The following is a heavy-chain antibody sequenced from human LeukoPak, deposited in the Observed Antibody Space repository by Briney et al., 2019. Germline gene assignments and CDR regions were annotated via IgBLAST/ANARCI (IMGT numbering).Heavy chain of an antibody. CDR2: IYPRDGST. J-gene: IGHJ4*02. Sequence: ASVKVSCKVSGYSFTSNYIHWVRQAPGQGLEWMGMIYPRDGSTSYAQKFQGRVTVTRDTSTSTVHMELSGLRSEDTAVYYCARDQEAFDYWGQGTLVTVSS. CDR1: GYSFTSNY. CDR3: ARDQEAFDY. V-gene: IGHV1-46*01.